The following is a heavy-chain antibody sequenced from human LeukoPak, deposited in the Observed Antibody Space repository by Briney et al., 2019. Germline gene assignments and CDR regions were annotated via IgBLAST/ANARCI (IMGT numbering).Heavy chain of an antibody. Sequence: ASVKVSCKASGYTFTSYGISWVRQAPGQGLEWMGWISAYNGNTNYAQKLQGRVTMTTDTSTSTAYMELRSLGSDDTAVYYCAREYCSGGSCYPHFDPWGQGTLVTVSS. D-gene: IGHD2-15*01. CDR3: AREYCSGGSCYPHFDP. CDR2: ISAYNGNT. CDR1: GYTFTSYG. J-gene: IGHJ5*02. V-gene: IGHV1-18*01.